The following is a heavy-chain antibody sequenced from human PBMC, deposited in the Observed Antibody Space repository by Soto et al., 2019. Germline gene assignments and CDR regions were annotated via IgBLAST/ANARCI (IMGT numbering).Heavy chain of an antibody. V-gene: IGHV4-30-2*01. J-gene: IGHJ4*02. CDR3: ARGGGSDSFDY. CDR2: INHLETT. D-gene: IGHD5-12*01. CDR1: GGSITFGGYS. Sequence: SLCRSCAVSGGSITFGGYSWSWIRQTPGKGLEWIGYINHLETTFYNPSFESRLTLSIDMAKNQFSLKLHSMSAADRAVYFCARGGGSDSFDYWGQGILVTVSS.